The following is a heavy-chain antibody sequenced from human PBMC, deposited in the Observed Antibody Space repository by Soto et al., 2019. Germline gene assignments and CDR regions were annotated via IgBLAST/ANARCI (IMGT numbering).Heavy chain of an antibody. V-gene: IGHV6-1*01. J-gene: IGHJ1*01. CDR1: GDSVSSKSAA. Sequence: PTQTLSLTCAISGDSVSSKSAAWHWIRQSPSRGLEWLGRTYYRSKWSSNYAVSVKSRITINPDTSKNQFSLQLRSVTPDDTAMYYCVKDESINWYSGHFRHWGQGTLVTVSS. CDR2: TYYRSKWSS. D-gene: IGHD6-13*01. CDR3: VKDESINWYSGHFRH.